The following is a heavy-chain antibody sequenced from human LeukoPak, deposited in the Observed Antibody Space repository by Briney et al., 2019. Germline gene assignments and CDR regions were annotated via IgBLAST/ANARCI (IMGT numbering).Heavy chain of an antibody. Sequence: GGSLRLSCAASGFTFSRNAMTWVRQAPGMGLEWVSSVIDSGKDTYYAGSVKGRFTISRDNSKGTLYLQMNSLRVEDTAVYYSAKGVVDRGADCWGQGTLVTVSS. CDR1: GFTFSRNA. D-gene: IGHD2-21*01. V-gene: IGHV3-23*01. CDR3: AKGVVDRGADC. CDR2: VIDSGKDT. J-gene: IGHJ4*02.